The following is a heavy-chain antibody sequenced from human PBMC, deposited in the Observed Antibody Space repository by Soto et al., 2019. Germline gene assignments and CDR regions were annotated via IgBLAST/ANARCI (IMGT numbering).Heavy chain of an antibody. CDR2: ISYDGSNK. CDR1: GFTFSSYG. D-gene: IGHD5-18*01. Sequence: QVPLVESGGGVVQPGRSLRLSCAASGFTFSSYGMHWVRQAPGKGLEWVAVISYDGSNKYYADSVKGRFTISRDNSKNTLYLQMNSLRAEDTAVYYCAKDLSPGYIENWFDPWGQGTLVTVSS. J-gene: IGHJ5*02. CDR3: AKDLSPGYIENWFDP. V-gene: IGHV3-30*18.